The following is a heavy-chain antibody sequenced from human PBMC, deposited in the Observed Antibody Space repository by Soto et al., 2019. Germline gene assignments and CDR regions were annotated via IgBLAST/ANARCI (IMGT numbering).Heavy chain of an antibody. Sequence: LRLSCAASGFTLTTYTMNWVRQAPGMGLEWVSSINGRGNYKYYTDSVEGRFTISRDNAQNSLYLQMNSLRAEDTAGYYCAREDGVVGATSAFDYWGQGTLVTVSS. J-gene: IGHJ4*02. CDR3: AREDGVVGATSAFDY. CDR2: INGRGNYK. V-gene: IGHV3-21*01. D-gene: IGHD1-26*01. CDR1: GFTLTTYT.